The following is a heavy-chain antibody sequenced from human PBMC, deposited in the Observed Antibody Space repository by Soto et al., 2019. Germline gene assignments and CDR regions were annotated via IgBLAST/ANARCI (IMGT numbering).Heavy chain of an antibody. CDR3: ARENGDFDD. V-gene: IGHV1-8*01. CDR2: LTPNNGDT. CDR1: GYTFTNYD. D-gene: IGHD4-17*01. Sequence: QVQLVQSGVEVKKPGASVKVSCKAAGYTFTNYDINWVRQASGQGLEWMGWLTPNNGDTGIAQKFRGRLTMTRNTSMITAYMELSSLRYEDSAVYYGARENGDFDDWGQGSKVTVSS. J-gene: IGHJ4*02.